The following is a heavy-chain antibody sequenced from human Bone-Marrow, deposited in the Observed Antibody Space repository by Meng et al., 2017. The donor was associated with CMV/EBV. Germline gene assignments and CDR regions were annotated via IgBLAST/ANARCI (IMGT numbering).Heavy chain of an antibody. V-gene: IGHV3-53*01. D-gene: IGHD2-8*02. CDR2: IYSGGNT. CDR1: GFSVSSKF. J-gene: IGHJ4*02. CDR3: ATRDFAWSHGDFDY. Sequence: GGSLRLSCAASGFSVSSKFMSWVRQAPGKGLEWVSIIYSGGNTYYVDSVRGRFTVYRDISKNTLYLQMDGLGAEDTALYYCATRDFAWSHGDFDYWGQGTLVTVSS.